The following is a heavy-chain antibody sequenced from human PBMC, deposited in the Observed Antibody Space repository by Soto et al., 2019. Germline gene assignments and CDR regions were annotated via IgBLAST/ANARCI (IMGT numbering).Heavy chain of an antibody. J-gene: IGHJ6*02. D-gene: IGHD3-3*01. V-gene: IGHV3-30-3*01. Sequence: PGGSLRLSCAASGFTFSSYAMHWVRQAPGKGLEWVAVISYDGSNKYYADSVKGRFTISRDNSKNTLYLQMNSLRAEDTAVYYCARDHHDFWSGYNDYYYGMDVWGQGTKVTVSS. CDR3: ARDHHDFWSGYNDYYYGMDV. CDR1: GFTFSSYA. CDR2: ISYDGSNK.